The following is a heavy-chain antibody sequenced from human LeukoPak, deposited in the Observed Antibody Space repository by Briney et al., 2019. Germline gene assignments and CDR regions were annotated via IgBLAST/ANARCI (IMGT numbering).Heavy chain of an antibody. D-gene: IGHD1-26*01. V-gene: IGHV3-23*01. Sequence: GGSLRLSCAASGFTFSRYAMSWVRQAPGKGLEWVSTISGSGGSTYYADSVKGRFTISRDNSKNTLYLQMNSLRAEDTAVYYCAKGDSGSHVFYSYGMDVWGQGTTVTVSS. J-gene: IGHJ6*02. CDR1: GFTFSRYA. CDR3: AKGDSGSHVFYSYGMDV. CDR2: ISGSGGST.